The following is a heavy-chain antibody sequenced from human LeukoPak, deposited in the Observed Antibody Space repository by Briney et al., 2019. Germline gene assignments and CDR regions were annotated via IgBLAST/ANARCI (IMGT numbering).Heavy chain of an antibody. Sequence: PGGSLRLSCAASGFTFSSYGMHWVRQAPGKGLEWVAVISYDGSNKYYADSVKGRFTISRDNSKNTLYLQMNSLRADDTAVYYCAKFSRHYYDSSGYSGSVSDYWGQGTLVTVSS. D-gene: IGHD3-22*01. CDR1: GFTFSSYG. V-gene: IGHV3-30*18. CDR3: AKFSRHYYDSSGYSGSVSDY. J-gene: IGHJ4*02. CDR2: ISYDGSNK.